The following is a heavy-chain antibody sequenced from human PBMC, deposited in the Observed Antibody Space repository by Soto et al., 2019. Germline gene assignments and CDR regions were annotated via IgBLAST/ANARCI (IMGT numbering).Heavy chain of an antibody. J-gene: IGHJ6*02. V-gene: IGHV3-30*18. CDR2: ISYDGSNK. CDR3: AKKIHPGARSGMDV. Sequence: QVQLVESGGGVVQPGRSLRLSCAASGFTFSSYGMHWVRQAPGKGLEWVAVISYDGSNKYYADSVKGRFTISRDNSKNRLNWQMTSLRAEARAVNNCAKKIHPGARSGMDVWGQGTTVTVSS. D-gene: IGHD4-17*01. CDR1: GFTFSSYG.